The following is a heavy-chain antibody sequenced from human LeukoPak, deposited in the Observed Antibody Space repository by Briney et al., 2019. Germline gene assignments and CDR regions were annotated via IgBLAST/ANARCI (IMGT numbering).Heavy chain of an antibody. J-gene: IGHJ4*02. CDR3: AGDYNFLTGLNY. Sequence: PGGSLRLSCAASGLTFSGSGIHWVRQASGKGLEWLGRIGRQGDSDATRYAASLKGKFTISRVDSRNTAYLQMNSLKTEDTVVYYCAGDYNFLTGLNYWGQGTLVTVSS. CDR1: GLTFSGSG. D-gene: IGHD3-9*01. V-gene: IGHV3-73*01. CDR2: IGRQGDSDAT.